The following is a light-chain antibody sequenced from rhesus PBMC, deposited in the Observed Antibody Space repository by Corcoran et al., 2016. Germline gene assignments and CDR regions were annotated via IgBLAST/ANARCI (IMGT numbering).Light chain of an antibody. V-gene: IGKV1-22*01. CDR1: QSISSW. CDR3: LQYSTSPPT. Sequence: DIQMTQSPSSLAASVGDTVTITCRASQSISSWLDWYQQNPGKAPKLLIYKASSWQSGVPSRFSGSGSGTDFTLTISSLQPEDFATYYCLQYSTSPPTFGPETKLDIK. J-gene: IGKJ3*01. CDR2: KAS.